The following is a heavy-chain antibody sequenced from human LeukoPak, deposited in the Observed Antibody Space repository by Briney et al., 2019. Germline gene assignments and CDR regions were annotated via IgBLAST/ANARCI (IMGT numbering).Heavy chain of an antibody. V-gene: IGHV3-30*02. CDR1: GFTFSSYG. CDR3: AKDPQPNWGSGYYFDY. CDR2: IRYDGSNK. J-gene: IGHJ4*02. Sequence: GGSLRLSCAASGFTFSSYGMHWVRQAPGKGLEWVAFIRYDGSNKYYADSVKGRFTISRDNSKNTLYLQMNSLRAEDTAVYYCAKDPQPNWGSGYYFDYWGQGTLVTVSS. D-gene: IGHD7-27*01.